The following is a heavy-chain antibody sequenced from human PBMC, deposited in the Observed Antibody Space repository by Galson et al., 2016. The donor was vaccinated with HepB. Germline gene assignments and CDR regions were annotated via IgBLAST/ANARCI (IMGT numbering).Heavy chain of an antibody. CDR2: IRSKAYGGTT. CDR3: TRVYYDFWSGYSRYMDV. J-gene: IGHJ6*03. Sequence: SLRLSCATSGFTFGDYAMSWFRQAPGKGLEWVGFIRSKAYGGTTEYAASVNGRFTISRDDSKSIAYLQMNSLKTEDTAVYYCTRVYYDFWSGYSRYMDVWGKGTTVTVSS. D-gene: IGHD3-3*01. CDR1: GFTFGDYA. V-gene: IGHV3-49*03.